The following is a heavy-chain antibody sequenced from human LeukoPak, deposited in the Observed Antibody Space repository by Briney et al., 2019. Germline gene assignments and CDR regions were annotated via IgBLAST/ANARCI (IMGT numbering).Heavy chain of an antibody. CDR2: ISWNSGSI. CDR3: AKDLSSGIDAFDI. Sequence: PGRSLRLSCAASGFTFDDYAMHWVRQAPGKGLEWVSGISWNSGSIGYADSVKGRFTISRDNAKNSLYLQMNSLRAEDTALYYCAKDLSSGIDAFDIWGQGTMVTVSS. V-gene: IGHV3-9*01. CDR1: GFTFDDYA. D-gene: IGHD1-26*01. J-gene: IGHJ3*02.